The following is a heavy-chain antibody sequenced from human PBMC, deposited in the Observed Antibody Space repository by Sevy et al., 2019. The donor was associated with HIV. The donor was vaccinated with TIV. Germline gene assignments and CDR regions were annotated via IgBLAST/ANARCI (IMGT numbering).Heavy chain of an antibody. J-gene: IGHJ5*02. Sequence: ASVKVSCKVSGYTLTELSMHWVRQAPGKGLEWMGGFDPEDGETIYAQKFQGRVTMTEDTSTDTAYMELSSLRTEDTAVYYCATAPQGCSSTSCYFRWFDPWGQGPLVTVSS. V-gene: IGHV1-24*01. D-gene: IGHD2-2*01. CDR3: ATAPQGCSSTSCYFRWFDP. CDR1: GYTLTELS. CDR2: FDPEDGET.